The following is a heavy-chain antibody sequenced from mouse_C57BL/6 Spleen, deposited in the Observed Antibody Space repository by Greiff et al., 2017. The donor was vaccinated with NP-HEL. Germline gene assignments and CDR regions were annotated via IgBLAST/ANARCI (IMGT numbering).Heavy chain of an antibody. Sequence: EVKVVESGGGLVKPGGSLKLSCAASGFTFSSYAMSWVRQTPEKRLEWVATISDGGSYTYYPDNVKGRFTISRDNAKNNLYLQMSHLKSEDTAMYYCARGGNGFDYWGQGTTLTVSS. CDR2: ISDGGSYT. CDR3: ARGGNGFDY. CDR1: GFTFSSYA. V-gene: IGHV5-4*03. J-gene: IGHJ2*01.